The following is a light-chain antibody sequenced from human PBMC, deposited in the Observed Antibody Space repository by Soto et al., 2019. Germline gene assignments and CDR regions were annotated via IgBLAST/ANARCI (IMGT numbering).Light chain of an antibody. CDR1: QSVSSN. CDR3: QQYNNWPRIT. Sequence: EIVLTQSPGTLSLSPGERATLSCRASQSVSSNLAWYQQKPGQAPRLLIYGASTRATGIPARFSGSGSGTEFTLTINSLQSEDFAVYYCQQYNNWPRITFGQGTRLEIK. CDR2: GAS. J-gene: IGKJ5*01. V-gene: IGKV3-15*01.